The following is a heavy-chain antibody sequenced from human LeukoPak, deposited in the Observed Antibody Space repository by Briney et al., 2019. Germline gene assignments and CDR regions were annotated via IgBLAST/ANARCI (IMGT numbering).Heavy chain of an antibody. CDR1: GGSISSSNW. D-gene: IGHD1-26*01. Sequence: SETLSLTCAVSGGSISSSNWWSWVRQPPGKGLEWIGEIYHSGSTNYNPSLKSRVTISVDKSKNQFSLKLSSVTAADTAVYYCARLSSGSYYAAADYWGQGTLVTVSS. CDR2: IYHSGST. CDR3: ARLSSGSYYAAADY. J-gene: IGHJ4*02. V-gene: IGHV4-4*02.